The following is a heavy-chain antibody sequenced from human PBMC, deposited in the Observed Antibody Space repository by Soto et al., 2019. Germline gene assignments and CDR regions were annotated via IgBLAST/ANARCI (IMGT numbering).Heavy chain of an antibody. V-gene: IGHV4-39*01. CDR3: ARHKEEQQLVLWFDP. CDR2: IYYSGST. Sequence: QLQLQESGPGLVKPSETLSLTCTVSGGSISSSSYYWGWIRQPPGKGLEWIGSIYYSGSTYYNPSLKSRVTISVDTSKNQFSLKLSSVTAADTAVYYCARHKEEQQLVLWFDPWGQGTLVTVSS. D-gene: IGHD6-13*01. J-gene: IGHJ5*02. CDR1: GGSISSSSYY.